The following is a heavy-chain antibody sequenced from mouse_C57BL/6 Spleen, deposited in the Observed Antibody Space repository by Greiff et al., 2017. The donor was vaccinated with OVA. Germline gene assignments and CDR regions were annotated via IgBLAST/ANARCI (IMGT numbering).Heavy chain of an antibody. Sequence: QVQLKQSGAELVKPGASVKLSCTASGFNIKDYYMHWVKQRPGQGLEWIGWIYPRDGSTKYNEKFKGKATLTVDTSSSTAYMELHSLTSEDSAVYFCARNDYGSSYSWFAYWGQGTLVTVSA. CDR3: ARNDYGSSYSWFAY. V-gene: IGHV1-85*01. J-gene: IGHJ3*01. D-gene: IGHD1-1*01. CDR1: GFNIKDYY. CDR2: IYPRDGST.